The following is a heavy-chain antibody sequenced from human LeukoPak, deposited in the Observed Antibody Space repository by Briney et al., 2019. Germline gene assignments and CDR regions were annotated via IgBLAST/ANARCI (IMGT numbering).Heavy chain of an antibody. CDR2: ISYDGSNK. J-gene: IGHJ6*02. D-gene: IGHD1/OR15-1a*01. CDR3: ARDSSGTDYYYGMDV. V-gene: IGHV3-30-3*01. Sequence: GGSLRLSCAASGFTFSSYAMHWVRQAPGKGLEWVAVISYDGSNKYYADSVKGRFTISRDNSKNTLYLQMNSPRAEDTAVYYCARDSSGTDYYYGMDVWGQGTTVTVSS. CDR1: GFTFSSYA.